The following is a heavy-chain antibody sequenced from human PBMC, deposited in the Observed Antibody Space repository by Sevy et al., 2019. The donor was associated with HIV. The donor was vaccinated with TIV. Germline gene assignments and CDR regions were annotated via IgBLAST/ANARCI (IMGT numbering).Heavy chain of an antibody. Sequence: SETLSLTCTVSGGSISNPDYNWSWIRQSPGKGLEWLGYIYYSGNTYYSPSLRSPISISIDTSKNQFSLTLMSVTAADTAVYFCARVTGTFGWLDPRGQGALVTVSS. CDR2: IYYSGNT. CDR1: GGSISNPDYN. V-gene: IGHV4-30-4*01. J-gene: IGHJ5*02. CDR3: ARVTGTFGWLDP. D-gene: IGHD3-9*01.